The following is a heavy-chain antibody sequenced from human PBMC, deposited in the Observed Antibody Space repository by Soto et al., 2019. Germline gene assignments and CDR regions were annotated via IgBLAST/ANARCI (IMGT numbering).Heavy chain of an antibody. Sequence: EVQLVESGGGLVQPGGYLRLSCAASGFTFSSYWMHWVRQAPGKGLVWVSRINSDGSSTSYADSVKGRFTISRDNAKKTLYLQMNSLRAEDTSVYYCVRTSLVVAAATREDYWGQGTLVTVSS. J-gene: IGHJ4*02. CDR3: VRTSLVVAAATREDY. D-gene: IGHD2-15*01. CDR1: GFTFSSYW. CDR2: INSDGSST. V-gene: IGHV3-74*01.